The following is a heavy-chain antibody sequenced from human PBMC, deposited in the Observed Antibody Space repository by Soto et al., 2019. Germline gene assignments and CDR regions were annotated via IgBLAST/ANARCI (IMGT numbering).Heavy chain of an antibody. V-gene: IGHV3-21*01. CDR2: ISSNSAYI. CDR1: GFTFRSFT. D-gene: IGHD6-13*01. Sequence: GGSLRLSCAASGFTFRSFTMNWVRQAPGKGLEWVSTISSNSAYIYYADALRGRFTISRDNAKNSLHLQMNSLRAEDTAVYYCTRDASRDSSARGWFDPWGPGTLVTV. J-gene: IGHJ5*02. CDR3: TRDASRDSSARGWFDP.